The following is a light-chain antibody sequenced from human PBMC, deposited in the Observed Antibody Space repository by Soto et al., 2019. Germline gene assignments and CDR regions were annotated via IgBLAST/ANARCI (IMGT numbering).Light chain of an antibody. CDR1: SRDVGGYSY. CDR2: DVN. V-gene: IGLV2-14*03. J-gene: IGLJ2*01. Sequence: QSALTQPASVSGSPGQSITISCTGTSRDVGGYSYVSWYQQPPGKAPKLMIYDVNNRPSGVSDRFSGSKSGNTASLTISGLQAEDESDYYCSSFTSYSTLVFGGGTKVTVL. CDR3: SSFTSYSTLV.